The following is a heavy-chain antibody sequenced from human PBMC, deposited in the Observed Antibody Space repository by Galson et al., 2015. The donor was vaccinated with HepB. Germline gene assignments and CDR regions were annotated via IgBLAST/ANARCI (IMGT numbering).Heavy chain of an antibody. CDR1: GFTFSNYG. CDR3: ARDHYDLWRGYYYYYMGV. D-gene: IGHD3-3*01. CDR2: ISHDGIDK. V-gene: IGHV3-30*03. Sequence: SLRLSCAASGFTFSNYGMHWVRQAPGKGLEWMAVISHDGIDKYYTDSAQGRFTISRDNSKNTLYLQMNSLRTEDTAVYYCARDHYDLWRGYYYYYMGVWGKGTTVTVSS. J-gene: IGHJ6*03.